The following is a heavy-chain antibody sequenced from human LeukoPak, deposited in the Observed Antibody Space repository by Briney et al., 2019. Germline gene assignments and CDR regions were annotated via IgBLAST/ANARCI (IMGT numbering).Heavy chain of an antibody. CDR2: MYYSGGT. CDR1: GGSISSGDYY. J-gene: IGHJ5*02. Sequence: SQTLSLTCTVSGGSISSGDYYWSWIRQPPGKGLEWIAYMYYSGGTYYNPSLKSRVTMSADTSKNQLSLKLSSVTAADRAVYYCARPYYYDSRIDPWGQGILVTVSS. D-gene: IGHD3-22*01. CDR3: ARPYYYDSRIDP. V-gene: IGHV4-30-4*01.